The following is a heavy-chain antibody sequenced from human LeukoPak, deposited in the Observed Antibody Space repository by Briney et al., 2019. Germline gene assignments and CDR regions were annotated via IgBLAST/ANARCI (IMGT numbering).Heavy chain of an antibody. CDR3: AREIGPRQLHLWGSAFDY. Sequence: ASVKVSCKASGYTFTGYYIHWVRQAPGQGLEWMGWINPHSGGTNYAQKFQGGVTMTRDTSITTAYMELSSLRSEDTAMYYCAREIGPRQLHLWGSAFDYWGQGTLVTVSS. V-gene: IGHV1-2*02. D-gene: IGHD5-18*01. CDR1: GYTFTGYY. CDR2: INPHSGGT. J-gene: IGHJ4*02.